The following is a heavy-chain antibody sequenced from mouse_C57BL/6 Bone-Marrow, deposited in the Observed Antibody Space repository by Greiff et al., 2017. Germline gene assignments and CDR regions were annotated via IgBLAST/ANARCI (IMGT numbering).Heavy chain of an antibody. CDR3: ARSGNGSSNY. CDR2: INPNNGGT. Sequence: EVQLQQSGPELVKPGASVKISCKASGYTFTDYYMNWVKQSHGKSLEWIGDINPNNGGTSYNQKFKGKATLTVDKSSSTAYMELRSLTSEDSAVYYCARSGNGSSNYWGQGTTLTVSS. V-gene: IGHV1-26*01. D-gene: IGHD1-1*01. CDR1: GYTFTDYY. J-gene: IGHJ2*01.